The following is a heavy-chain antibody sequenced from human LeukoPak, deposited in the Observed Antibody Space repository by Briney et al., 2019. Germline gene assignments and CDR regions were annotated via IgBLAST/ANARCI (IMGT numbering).Heavy chain of an antibody. CDR1: GFTVSNNY. Sequence: GGSLRLSCAASGFTVSNNYMSWVRQAPGRGLEWVSLIHRGGTTYHAASVKGRFTISRDNSKNTVYFQMNRLRAEDTAVYYCAKVDGGQSIWGQGTLVTVSS. J-gene: IGHJ4*02. CDR3: AKVDGGQSI. D-gene: IGHD6-6*01. CDR2: IHRGGTT. V-gene: IGHV3-53*01.